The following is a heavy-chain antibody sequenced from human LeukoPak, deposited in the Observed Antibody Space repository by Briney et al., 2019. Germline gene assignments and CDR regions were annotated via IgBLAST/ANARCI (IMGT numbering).Heavy chain of an antibody. Sequence: GASVKVSCKASGYTFTGYYTHWVRQAPGQGLEWMGWINPNSGDTDYAQNFQGRVTMTRDTSIGTAYMELSRLRSDDTAVYYCARSSGWDDAFDIWGQGTMVTVSS. CDR1: GYTFTGYY. V-gene: IGHV1-2*02. CDR2: INPNSGDT. J-gene: IGHJ3*02. D-gene: IGHD6-19*01. CDR3: ARSSGWDDAFDI.